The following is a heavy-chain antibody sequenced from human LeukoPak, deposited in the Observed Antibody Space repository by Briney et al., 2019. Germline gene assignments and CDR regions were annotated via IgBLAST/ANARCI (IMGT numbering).Heavy chain of an antibody. J-gene: IGHJ4*02. CDR1: GGSFSGYY. Sequence: ETLPLTCAVYGGSFSGYYWSWVRQAPGKGLEWVSAISGSGGSTYYADSVKGRFTISRDNSKNTLYLQMNSLRAEDTAVYYCAKDRTYYYDSSGYSGLLDYWGQGTLVTVSS. CDR3: AKDRTYYYDSSGYSGLLDY. V-gene: IGHV3-23*01. CDR2: ISGSGGST. D-gene: IGHD3-22*01.